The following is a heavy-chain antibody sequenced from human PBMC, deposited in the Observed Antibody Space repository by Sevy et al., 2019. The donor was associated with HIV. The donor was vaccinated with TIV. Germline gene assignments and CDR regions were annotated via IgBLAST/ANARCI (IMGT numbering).Heavy chain of an antibody. J-gene: IGHJ6*02. CDR1: GFTFSSAW. Sequence: GGSLRLSCTASGFTFSSAWMSWVRQAPGKGLEWVVRIKSEFDGGAIDYAAPVKGRFSISREDSKNTVYLQMNSMKTEDTAVYYCITDPAYRGYDEEVINFYFYGMDVWGQGTTVTVSS. CDR3: ITDPAYRGYDEEVINFYFYGMDV. V-gene: IGHV3-15*01. D-gene: IGHD5-12*01. CDR2: IKSEFDGGAI.